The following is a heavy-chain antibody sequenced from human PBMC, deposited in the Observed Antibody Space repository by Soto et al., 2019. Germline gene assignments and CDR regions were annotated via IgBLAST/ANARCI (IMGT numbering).Heavy chain of an antibody. CDR2: ISYSGTT. J-gene: IGHJ5*02. CDR1: GGSSSSGNYY. Sequence: SVTMSLTCTVSGGSSSSGNYYWRWIRQPPGKGLEWIGFISYSGTTHYSASLRSRVSISVDTSKNQFSLDLSSVTAADTAVYYCAREPSPWGQGTLVTVSS. CDR3: AREPSP. V-gene: IGHV4-30-4*01.